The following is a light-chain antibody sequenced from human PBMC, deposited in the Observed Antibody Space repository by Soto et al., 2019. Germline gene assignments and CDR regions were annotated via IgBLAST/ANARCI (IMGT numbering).Light chain of an antibody. CDR2: GPS. Sequence: EIVLTQSPVTLSLSPGERATLSCRASQSITSNYLAWYQQKPGQAPRLLIYGPSSRAIGIPHRFSGSGSGTDFTLTISRLEPEDFAVHYCQHYGSSPFTFGGETKVDIK. V-gene: IGKV3-20*01. CDR3: QHYGSSPFT. J-gene: IGKJ4*01. CDR1: QSITSNY.